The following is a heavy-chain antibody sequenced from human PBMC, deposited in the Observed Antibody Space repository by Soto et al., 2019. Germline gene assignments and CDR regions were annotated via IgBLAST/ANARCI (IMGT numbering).Heavy chain of an antibody. J-gene: IGHJ2*01. Sequence: QITLKESGPELVKPTQTLTLTCTFSGFSLSTSGVAVGWIRQPPGKALEWLSLIYWDDDKRYSPSLKSRLTNTKDTSKIQLVLTMTNIDPVDTATYYCVHHEWKIDNFCFDLWGLGTLVTVSS. CDR3: VHHEWKIDNFCFDL. CDR2: IYWDDDK. CDR1: GFSLSTSGVA. V-gene: IGHV2-5*02. D-gene: IGHD1-20*01.